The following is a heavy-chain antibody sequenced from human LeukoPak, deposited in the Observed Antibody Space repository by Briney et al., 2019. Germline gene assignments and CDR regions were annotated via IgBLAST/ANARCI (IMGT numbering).Heavy chain of an antibody. Sequence: GASVKVSCKASGYTFTGYYMHWVRQAPGQGLEWMGWINPNSGGTNYAQKFQGRVTMTTDTSTSTAYMELRSLRSDDTAVYYCASPTETTVDAFDIWGQGTMVTVSS. V-gene: IGHV1-2*02. D-gene: IGHD4-17*01. CDR1: GYTFTGYY. CDR2: INPNSGGT. CDR3: ASPTETTVDAFDI. J-gene: IGHJ3*02.